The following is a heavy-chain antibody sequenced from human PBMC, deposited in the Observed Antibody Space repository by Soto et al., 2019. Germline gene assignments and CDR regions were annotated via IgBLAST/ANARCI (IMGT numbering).Heavy chain of an antibody. D-gene: IGHD5-12*01. Sequence: GGSLRLSCAASGFIFSSYAMSWVRQAPGKGLEWLAIISYDGDNEYYADSVRGRFTISRDNSKNTLYLQMNSLRAEDTAVYYCARNSGYDYWGQGTLVTVSS. CDR1: GFIFSSYA. CDR3: ARNSGYDY. CDR2: ISYDGDNE. J-gene: IGHJ4*02. V-gene: IGHV3-30*03.